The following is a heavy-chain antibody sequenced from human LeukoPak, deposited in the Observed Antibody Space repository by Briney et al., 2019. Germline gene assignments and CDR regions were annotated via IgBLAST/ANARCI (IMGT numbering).Heavy chain of an antibody. CDR2: IAYNGRT. CDR3: AGSYNWNGIDD. Sequence: PSETLSLTCTVSGGSINSGVYFWGWIRQPPGKGLEWIGTIAYNGRTYYNSSLKSRVTISIDMSNIHFSLKLTSVTAADTAMHYCAGSYNWNGIDDWGQGTLVTVPS. CDR1: GGSINSGVYF. V-gene: IGHV4-39*07. J-gene: IGHJ4*02. D-gene: IGHD1-20*01.